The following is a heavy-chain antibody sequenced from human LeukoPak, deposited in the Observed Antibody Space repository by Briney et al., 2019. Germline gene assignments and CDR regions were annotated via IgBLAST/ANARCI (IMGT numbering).Heavy chain of an antibody. J-gene: IGHJ3*02. CDR2: IYYSGST. CDR1: GGSISSSSYY. V-gene: IGHV4-39*01. CDR3: ARRRPGIAVAGSHDAFDI. Sequence: SETLSLTCTVSGGSISSSSYYWGWIRQPPGKGLEWIGSIYYSGSTYYNPPLKSRVTISVDTSKNQFSLKLSSVTAADTAVYYCARRRPGIAVAGSHDAFDIWGQGTMVTVSS. D-gene: IGHD6-19*01.